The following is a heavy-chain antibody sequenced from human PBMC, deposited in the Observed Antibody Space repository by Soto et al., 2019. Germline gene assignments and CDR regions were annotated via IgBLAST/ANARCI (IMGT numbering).Heavy chain of an antibody. J-gene: IGHJ3*02. CDR2: IIPIFGTA. CDR3: ARDPELQLWPLGAFDI. CDR1: GGTFSSYA. Sequence: SVKVSCKVSGGTFSSYAISWVRQAPGQGLEWMGGIIPIFGTANYAQKFQGRVTITADESTSTAYMELSSLRSEDTAVYYCARDPELQLWPLGAFDIWGQGTMVTVSS. D-gene: IGHD5-18*01. V-gene: IGHV1-69*13.